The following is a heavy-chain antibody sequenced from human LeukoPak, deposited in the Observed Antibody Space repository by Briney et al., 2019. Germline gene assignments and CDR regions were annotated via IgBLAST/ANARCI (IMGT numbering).Heavy chain of an antibody. Sequence: ASVKVSCKASGGTFSSYAISWVRQAPGQGLEWMGRIIPILGIANYAQKFQGRVTITADESTSTAYMELSSLRSEDTAVYYCARVGQQLWGGFDYWGQGTLVTVSS. D-gene: IGHD6-13*01. V-gene: IGHV1-69*04. CDR3: ARVGQQLWGGFDY. CDR2: IIPILGIA. CDR1: GGTFSSYA. J-gene: IGHJ4*02.